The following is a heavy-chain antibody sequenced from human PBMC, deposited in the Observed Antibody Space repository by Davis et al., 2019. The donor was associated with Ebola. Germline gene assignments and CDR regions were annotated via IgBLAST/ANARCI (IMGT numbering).Heavy chain of an antibody. Sequence: GESLKISCAASGFTFSSYSMNWVRQAPGKGLEWVSSISSGSAFLYYGDSVKGRFTISRDNAKNSLYLQMNSLRAEDTAVYYCARDAGGPFDYWGQGTLVTVSS. CDR3: ARDAGGPFDY. V-gene: IGHV3-21*04. CDR1: GFTFSSYS. CDR2: ISSGSAFL. J-gene: IGHJ4*02. D-gene: IGHD3-10*01.